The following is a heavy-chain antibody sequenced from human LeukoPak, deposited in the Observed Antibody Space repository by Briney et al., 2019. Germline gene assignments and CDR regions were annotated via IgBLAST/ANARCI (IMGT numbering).Heavy chain of an antibody. V-gene: IGHV3-21*01. D-gene: IGHD2-2*01. CDR2: VNGNSDSI. J-gene: IGHJ4*02. CDR3: ATRYCTSTNCYAFDY. CDR1: GFTFSSYG. Sequence: GGTLRLSCAASGFTFSSYGMSWVRQAPGKGLEWVSSVNGNSDSIYYADSVKGRFTISRDNAKNSLYLQMNSLRAEDTAVYYYATRYCTSTNCYAFDYWGQGTLVTVSS.